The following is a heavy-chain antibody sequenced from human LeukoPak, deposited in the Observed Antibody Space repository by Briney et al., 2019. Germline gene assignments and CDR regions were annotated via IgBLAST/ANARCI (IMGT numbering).Heavy chain of an antibody. CDR2: IYYSGST. V-gene: IGHV4-59*08. Sequence: SETLSLTCTVSGGSLSSYYWSWIRQPPGKGLEWIGYIYYSGSTNYNPSLKSRVTISVDTSKNQFSLKLSSVTAADTAVYYCARYLTATDAFDIWGQGTMVTVSS. J-gene: IGHJ3*02. CDR1: GGSLSSYY. CDR3: ARYLTATDAFDI. D-gene: IGHD2-8*01.